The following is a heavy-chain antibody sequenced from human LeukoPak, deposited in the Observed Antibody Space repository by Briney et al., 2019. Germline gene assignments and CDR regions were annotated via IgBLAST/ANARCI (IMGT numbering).Heavy chain of an antibody. J-gene: IGHJ3*02. CDR1: GFTFSSYS. CDR3: ARDWARMELDDAFDI. CDR2: ISSSSSYI. V-gene: IGHV3-21*01. D-gene: IGHD4/OR15-4a*01. Sequence: GGSLRLSCAASGFTFSSYSMNWVRQAPGKGLEWVSSISSSSSYIYYADSVKGRFTISRDNAKNSLYLQMNSLRTEDTAVYYCARDWARMELDDAFDIWGQGIMVTVSS.